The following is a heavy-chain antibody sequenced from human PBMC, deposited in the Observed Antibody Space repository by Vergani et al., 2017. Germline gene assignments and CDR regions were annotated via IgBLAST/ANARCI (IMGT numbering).Heavy chain of an antibody. D-gene: IGHD3-16*02. V-gene: IGHV4-39*02. J-gene: IGHJ5*02. Sequence: QLQLQESGPGLVKPSETLSLTCTVSGGSISSSSYYWGWIRQPPGKGLEWIGSIYYSGSTYYNPSLKSRVTISVDTSKNQFSLKLSSVTAADTAVYYCARDVITFGGVIVPNWFDPWGQGTLVTVSS. CDR3: ARDVITFGGVIVPNWFDP. CDR1: GGSISSSSYY. CDR2: IYYSGST.